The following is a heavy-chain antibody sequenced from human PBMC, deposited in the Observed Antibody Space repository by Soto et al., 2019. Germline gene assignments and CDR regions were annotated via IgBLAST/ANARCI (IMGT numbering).Heavy chain of an antibody. CDR3: AREDYGSGSSYYYYGMDV. J-gene: IGHJ6*02. D-gene: IGHD3-10*01. Sequence: SETLSLTCTVSGGSISSSSYYWGWIRHPPGKGLEWIGSIYYSGSTYYNPSLKSRVTISVDTSKNQFSLELSSVTAADTAVYYCAREDYGSGSSYYYYGMDVWGQGTTVTVSS. CDR1: GGSISSSSYY. CDR2: IYYSGST. V-gene: IGHV4-39*02.